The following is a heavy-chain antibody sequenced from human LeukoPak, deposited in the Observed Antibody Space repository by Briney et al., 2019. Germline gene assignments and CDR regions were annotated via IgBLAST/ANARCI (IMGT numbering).Heavy chain of an antibody. CDR2: IISSTSTR. J-gene: IGHJ3*02. D-gene: IGHD3-16*01. Sequence: GGSLRLSCAASGFTFSSCTMNWIRQAPGKGLEWVSYIISSTSTRSYADSVMGRFTISRDNDKNSLYLQMNSLRPEDTAVYYCARDKDYAFDIWGQGTIVTVSS. CDR3: ARDKDYAFDI. CDR1: GFTFSSCT. V-gene: IGHV3-48*01.